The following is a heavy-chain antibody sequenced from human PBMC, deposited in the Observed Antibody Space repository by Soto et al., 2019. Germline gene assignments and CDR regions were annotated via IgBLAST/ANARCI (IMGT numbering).Heavy chain of an antibody. CDR2: IIPIFGTA. Sequence: QVQLVQSGAEVKKPGSSVKVSCKASGGTFSSYAISWVRQAPGQGLEWMGGIIPIFGTANYAQKFQGRVTITAEESTSTAYMELSSLRSEDTAVYYCARWDYDFWSGYLSQRWFDPWGQGTLVTVSS. D-gene: IGHD3-3*01. J-gene: IGHJ5*02. V-gene: IGHV1-69*01. CDR3: ARWDYDFWSGYLSQRWFDP. CDR1: GGTFSSYA.